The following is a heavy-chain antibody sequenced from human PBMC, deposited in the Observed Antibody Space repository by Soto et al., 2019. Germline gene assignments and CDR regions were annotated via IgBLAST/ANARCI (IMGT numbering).Heavy chain of an antibody. CDR3: AKGLFSQPHDY. Sequence: EVQLLESGGGLVQPGGSLRLSCAASGFTFSSYAMSWVRQAPGKGLEWVSAISGSGGSTYYADSVKGRFTISRDNSKNTLSMQMNSPRAEDTAVYYCAKGLFSQPHDYWGQGTLVTVSS. CDR1: GFTFSSYA. D-gene: IGHD3-3*01. CDR2: ISGSGGST. J-gene: IGHJ4*02. V-gene: IGHV3-23*01.